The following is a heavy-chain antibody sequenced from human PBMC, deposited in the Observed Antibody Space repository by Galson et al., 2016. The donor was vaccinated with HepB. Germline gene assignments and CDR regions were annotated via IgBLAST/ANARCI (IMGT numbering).Heavy chain of an antibody. CDR1: GGSVSSSAFF. CDR3: ARKIYYFDY. V-gene: IGHV4-39*07. J-gene: IGHJ4*02. Sequence: SETLSLTCAVSGGSVSSSAFFWGWIRQPPGKGLEWIGTIFYDGTTYYSPSLKSRVTISVDTSKNQFSLKLSSLTAADTAVYFCARKIYYFDYRSQGSLVTVSS. D-gene: IGHD3-3*01. CDR2: IFYDGTT.